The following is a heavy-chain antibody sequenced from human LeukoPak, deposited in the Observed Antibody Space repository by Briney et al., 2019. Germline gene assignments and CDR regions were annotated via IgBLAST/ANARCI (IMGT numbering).Heavy chain of an antibody. CDR1: GFTFSSYG. V-gene: IGHV3-30*02. CDR3: ARGGSYLSAFDI. Sequence: GGSLRLSCAASGFTFSSYGMHWIRQAPGKGLEWVAFIRNDGSSKYYADSVKGRFTISRDNSKNTLYLQMNSLRAEDTAVYYCARGGSYLSAFDIWGQGTMVTVSS. CDR2: IRNDGSSK. D-gene: IGHD1-26*01. J-gene: IGHJ3*02.